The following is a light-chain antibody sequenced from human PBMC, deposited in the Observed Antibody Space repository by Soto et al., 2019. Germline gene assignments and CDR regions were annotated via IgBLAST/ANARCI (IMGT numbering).Light chain of an antibody. V-gene: IGKV3-20*01. CDR2: GAS. CDR3: QQDGHSPT. CDR1: QSISDTY. J-gene: IGKJ1*01. Sequence: EIVLTQFPGTLSLSPGERATLSCRASQSISDTYLAWYQQKPGQAPRLLIYGASSRATGAPDRFSGRGSGTFFTLTISRLEPEDVAVYYCQQDGHSPTFGQGTKVEI.